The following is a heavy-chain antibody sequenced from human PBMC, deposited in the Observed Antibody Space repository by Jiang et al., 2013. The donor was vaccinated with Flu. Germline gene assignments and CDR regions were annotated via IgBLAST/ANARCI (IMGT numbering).Heavy chain of an antibody. D-gene: IGHD3-10*01. J-gene: IGHJ4*02. CDR2: ISGSGGST. CDR3: AKNTGTSGSYYHFFDY. Sequence: GLVQPGGSLRLSCAASGFTFSSYAMSWVRQAPGKGLEWVSVISGSGGSTYYADSVKGRFTISRDNSKNTLYLQMNSLKAEDTAVYYCAKNTGTSGSYYHFFDYWGQGILVTVSS. V-gene: IGHV3-23*01. CDR1: GFTFSSYA.